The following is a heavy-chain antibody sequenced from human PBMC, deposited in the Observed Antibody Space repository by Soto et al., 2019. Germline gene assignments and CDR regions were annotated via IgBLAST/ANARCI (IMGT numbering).Heavy chain of an antibody. CDR1: GFTFSSYG. CDR3: AKLALPGRAFDI. CDR2: ISYDGSNK. V-gene: IGHV3-30*18. J-gene: IGHJ3*02. Sequence: GGSLRLSCAASGFTFSSYGMHWVRQAPGKGLEWVAVISYDGSNKYYADSVKGRFTISRDNSKNTLYLQMNSLRAEDTAVYYCAKLALPGRAFDIWGQGTMVTVSS.